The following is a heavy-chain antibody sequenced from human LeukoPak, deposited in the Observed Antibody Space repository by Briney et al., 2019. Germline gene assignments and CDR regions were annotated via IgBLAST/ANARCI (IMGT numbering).Heavy chain of an antibody. CDR2: IYDGGST. V-gene: IGHV4-59*01. CDR3: ARFKSDYYGMDV. CDR1: DDSINSYY. J-gene: IGHJ6*02. Sequence: SETLSLTCTVSDDSINSYYWTWIRQPPWKELEYVGCIYDGGSTNYNPSLESRVTILLDTSKTHLSLRLTSVTAADTAIYYCARFKSDYYGMDVWGQGTTVTVSS.